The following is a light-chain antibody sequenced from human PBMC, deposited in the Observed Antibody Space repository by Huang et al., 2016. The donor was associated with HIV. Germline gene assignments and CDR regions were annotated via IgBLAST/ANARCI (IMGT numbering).Light chain of an antibody. V-gene: IGKV1-5*03. CDR2: SAS. CDR1: QNINTW. Sequence: DIQMTQSPSTLPASVGDRVTITCRASQNINTWLAWYQQKPGKAHDLRIYSASSLQVGVPSRFTGSGSGTEFTLTITSLQPDDLGTYYCQQYNTYLYTFGQGTKLEI. J-gene: IGKJ2*01. CDR3: QQYNTYLYT.